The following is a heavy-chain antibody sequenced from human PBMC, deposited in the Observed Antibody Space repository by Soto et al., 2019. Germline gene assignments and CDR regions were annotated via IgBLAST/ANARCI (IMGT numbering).Heavy chain of an antibody. V-gene: IGHV3-23*01. CDR3: AKGLYSGSDFDY. J-gene: IGHJ4*02. D-gene: IGHD1-26*01. Sequence: EVQLLESGGGLVQPGGSLRLSCAASGFTFSSYGMTWVRQAPGKGLEWVSTISGSGGSTYYADSVKGQFTISRDNSKNTLYLQMNSLRAEDTAVYYGAKGLYSGSDFDYWGQGTLVTVSS. CDR2: ISGSGGST. CDR1: GFTFSSYG.